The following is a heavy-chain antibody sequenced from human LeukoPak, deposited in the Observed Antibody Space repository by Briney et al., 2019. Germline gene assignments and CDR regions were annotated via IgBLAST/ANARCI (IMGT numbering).Heavy chain of an antibody. V-gene: IGHV4-59*08. CDR1: GGSISSYY. J-gene: IGHJ3*02. CDR3: ARLGHYYDSSGYLSAFDI. D-gene: IGHD3-22*01. CDR2: IYYSGST. Sequence: PSETLSLTCTVSGGSISSYYWSWIRQPPGKGLEWIGYIYYSGSTNYNPSLKSRVTISVDTSKNQFSLKLSSVTAADTAVYYCARLGHYYDSSGYLSAFDIWGQGTMVTVSS.